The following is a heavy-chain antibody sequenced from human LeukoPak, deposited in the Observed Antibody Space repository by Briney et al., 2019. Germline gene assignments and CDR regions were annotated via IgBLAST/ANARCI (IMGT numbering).Heavy chain of an antibody. D-gene: IGHD3-10*01. CDR3: ARGWGMGRMVRGVIKVRWFDP. V-gene: IGHV1-8*03. Sequence: ASVKVSCKASGYTFTSYDINWVRQATGQGLEWMGWMNPNSGNTGYAQKFQGRVTITRNTSISTAYMELSSLRSEDTAVYYCARGWGMGRMVRGVIKVRWFDPWGQGTLVTVSS. CDR2: MNPNSGNT. CDR1: GYTFTSYD. J-gene: IGHJ5*02.